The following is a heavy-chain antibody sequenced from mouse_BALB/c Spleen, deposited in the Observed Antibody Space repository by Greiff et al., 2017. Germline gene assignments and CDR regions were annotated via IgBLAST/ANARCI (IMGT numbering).Heavy chain of an antibody. J-gene: IGHJ4*01. CDR3: ARWCYGSSYAMDY. V-gene: IGHV3-2*02. CDR1: GYSITSDYA. D-gene: IGHD1-1*01. CDR2: ISYSGST. Sequence: EVKLEESGPGLVKPSQSLSLTCTVTGYSITSDYAWNWIRQFPGNKLEWMGYISYSGSTSYNPSLKSRISITRDTSKNQFFLQLNSVTTEDTATYYCARWCYGSSYAMDYWGQGTSVTVSS.